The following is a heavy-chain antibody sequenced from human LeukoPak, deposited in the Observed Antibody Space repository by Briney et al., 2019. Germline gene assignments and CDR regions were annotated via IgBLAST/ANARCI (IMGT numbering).Heavy chain of an antibody. J-gene: IGHJ4*02. CDR2: ISSSGSTI. CDR1: GFTFSDYY. D-gene: IGHD4-11*01. CDR3: AREYDYSYFDY. Sequence: GGSLRLSCTASGFTFSDYYMSWIRQAPGKGLEWVSYISSSGSTIYYADSVKGRFTISRDNAKNSLYLQMNSLRAEDTAVYYCAREYDYSYFDYWGQGTLVTVSS. V-gene: IGHV3-11*04.